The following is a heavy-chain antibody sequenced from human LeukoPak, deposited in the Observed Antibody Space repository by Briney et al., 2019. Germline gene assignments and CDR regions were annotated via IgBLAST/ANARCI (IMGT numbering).Heavy chain of an antibody. J-gene: IGHJ3*02. Sequence: SETLSLTCSVSGDPISFHLWSWIRQPPGKGLEWIGHTYYGGSTDYNPSLASRVTVSADTSKNQFSLKLSSVTAADTAVYYCATLGRAAGNAFDIWGQGTVVIVSS. CDR2: TYYGGST. CDR3: ATLGRAAGNAFDI. CDR1: GDPISFHL. D-gene: IGHD1-26*01. V-gene: IGHV4-59*11.